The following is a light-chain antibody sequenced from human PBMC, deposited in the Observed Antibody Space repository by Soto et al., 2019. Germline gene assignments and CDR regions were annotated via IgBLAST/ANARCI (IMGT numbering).Light chain of an antibody. J-gene: IGLJ3*02. CDR1: SSNIGAHFD. CDR2: ENT. V-gene: IGLV1-40*01. CDR3: HSYDSSLSGWV. Sequence: QSVLTQPPSVSGAPGQRVTISCTGSSSNIGAHFDVHWYQQLPGTAPKLLIFENTKRPSGVPDRFSGSKSGTSASLAVTGLQAEDAADYYCHSYDSSLSGWVFGGGTKLTVL.